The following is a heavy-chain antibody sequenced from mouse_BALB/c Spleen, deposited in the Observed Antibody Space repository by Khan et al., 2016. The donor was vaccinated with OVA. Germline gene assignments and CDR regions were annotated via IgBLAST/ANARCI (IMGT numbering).Heavy chain of an antibody. Sequence: QIQFVQSEPELKKPGETVKISCKASGYTFTNYGMNWVKQAPGRGLKWMGWINTYTGEPTYADDFKGRFVFSLETSASTAYLQISNLKNEDMTTYFCARISSYWYSDVWGAGTTVTVSS. CDR1: GYTFTNYG. CDR3: ARISSYWYSDV. J-gene: IGHJ1*01. D-gene: IGHD6-2*01. CDR2: INTYTGEP. V-gene: IGHV9-1*02.